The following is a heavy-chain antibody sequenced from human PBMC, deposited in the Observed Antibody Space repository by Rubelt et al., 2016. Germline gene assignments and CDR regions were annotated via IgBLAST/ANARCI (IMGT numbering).Heavy chain of an antibody. D-gene: IGHD3-22*01. J-gene: IGHJ4*02. CDR2: INTDGST. V-gene: IGHV3-74*01. CDR3: ARAQDSGVYYVEFDY. Sequence: GKGLVWVSRINTDGSTSYADSVKGRFTISRDNAKNTLYLQMNSLRAEDTAVYYCARAQDSGVYYVEFDYWGQGTLVTVSS.